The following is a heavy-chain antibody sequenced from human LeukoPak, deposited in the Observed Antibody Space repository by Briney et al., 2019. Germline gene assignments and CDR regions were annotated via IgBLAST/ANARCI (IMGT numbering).Heavy chain of an antibody. D-gene: IGHD2-8*01. Sequence: GGSLRLSCAASGFTFSNHYMDWVRQAPGKGLEWVARTRDSANGYTTEYAASVKGRFTISRDDSENSLYLQMNSLKTEDTAVYYCARVSRGAIVWDYMDVWGKGTTVTVSS. J-gene: IGHJ6*03. CDR1: GFTFSNHY. CDR2: TRDSANGYTT. V-gene: IGHV3-72*01. CDR3: ARVSRGAIVWDYMDV.